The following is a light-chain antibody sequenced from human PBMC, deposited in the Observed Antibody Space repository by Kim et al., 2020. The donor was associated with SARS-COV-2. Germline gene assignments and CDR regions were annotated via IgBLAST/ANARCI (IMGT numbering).Light chain of an antibody. CDR1: QSVSSY. CDR2: AAS. V-gene: IGKV1-39*01. Sequence: DIQLTQSPSSLSASVGDRVTITCRASQSVSSYLNWYQQKPGKAPKVLIYAASSLQSGVPSRFSGSGSGTDFTVTISSLQPEGYATYLCHQGYNTLSLAVGGGTKVDSK. CDR3: HQGYNTLSLA. J-gene: IGKJ4*01.